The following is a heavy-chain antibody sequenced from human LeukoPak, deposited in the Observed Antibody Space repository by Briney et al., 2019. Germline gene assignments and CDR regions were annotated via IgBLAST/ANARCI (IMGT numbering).Heavy chain of an antibody. CDR3: ARARFPIWFGEPYFDY. CDR2: IKQDGSEK. Sequence: PGGSLRLSCAASGFTFSSYWMSWVRQAPGKGLEWVANIKQDGSEKYYVDSVKGRFTISRDNAKNSLYLQMNSLRAEDTAVYYCARARFPIWFGEPYFDYWGQGTLVTVSS. J-gene: IGHJ4*02. V-gene: IGHV3-7*04. CDR1: GFTFSSYW. D-gene: IGHD3-10*01.